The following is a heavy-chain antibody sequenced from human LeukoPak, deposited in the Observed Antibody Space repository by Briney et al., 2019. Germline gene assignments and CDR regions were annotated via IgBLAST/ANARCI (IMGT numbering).Heavy chain of an antibody. CDR1: GFTSSSYS. Sequence: GGSLRLSCAASGFTSSSYSMNWVRQAPGKGLEWVSSISSSSSYIYYADSVKGRFTISRDNAKNSLYLQMNSLRAEDTAVYYCARARATIFGVVIPYNWFDPWGQGTLVTVSS. V-gene: IGHV3-21*01. CDR2: ISSSSSYI. D-gene: IGHD3-3*01. CDR3: ARARATIFGVVIPYNWFDP. J-gene: IGHJ5*02.